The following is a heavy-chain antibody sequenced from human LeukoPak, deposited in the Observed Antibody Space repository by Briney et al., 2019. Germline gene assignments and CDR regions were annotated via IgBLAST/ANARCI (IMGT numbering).Heavy chain of an antibody. Sequence: ALVKVSCKASGYTFTSYGISWVRQAPGQGLEWMGWISAYNGNTNYAQKLQGRVTMTTDTSTSTAYMELRSLRSDVMAVYYCAIKDFWGGSLWDYYMEVWGKGTTVPVSS. J-gene: IGHJ6*03. V-gene: IGHV1-18*03. CDR3: AIKDFWGGSLWDYYMEV. CDR2: ISAYNGNT. CDR1: GYTFTSYG. D-gene: IGHD3-3*01.